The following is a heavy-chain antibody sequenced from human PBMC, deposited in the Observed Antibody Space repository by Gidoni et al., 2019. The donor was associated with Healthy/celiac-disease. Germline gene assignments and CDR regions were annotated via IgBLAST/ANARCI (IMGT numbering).Heavy chain of an antibody. J-gene: IGHJ4*02. Sequence: VQLLESGGGLVQPGWSLSLSCAYSGFTFRSYAMSWVRQAPGKGREWVSDISGSGGRKYYADSVKGRFTISRENSKNTLYLQMNRLRAEDTAVYYCAKSRAPYRLVIGGYWGQGTLVTVSS. D-gene: IGHD3-9*01. CDR3: AKSRAPYRLVIGGY. CDR1: GFTFRSYA. CDR2: ISGSGGRK. V-gene: IGHV3-23*01.